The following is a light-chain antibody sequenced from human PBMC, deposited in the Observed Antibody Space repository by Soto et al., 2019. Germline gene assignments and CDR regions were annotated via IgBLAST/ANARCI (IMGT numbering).Light chain of an antibody. CDR3: HQYGSSER. J-gene: IGKJ1*01. CDR1: QSVSNNY. V-gene: IGKV3-20*01. Sequence: EIVLTQSPDTLSLSPGERATLSCRASQSVSNNYLAWDQQKPGQAPRLLIYGASNRATGIPDRLSGSVSGTDFPFTISRLVAEDFAVYFCHQYGSSERFGQGTTGDIK. CDR2: GAS.